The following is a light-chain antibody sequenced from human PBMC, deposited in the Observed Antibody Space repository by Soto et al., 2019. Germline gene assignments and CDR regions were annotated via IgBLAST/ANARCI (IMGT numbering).Light chain of an antibody. CDR3: QQYLSYPYT. J-gene: IGKJ2*01. Sequence: AIRMTQSPSSFSASTGDRVTITCRASQGISSYLAWYQQKPGKAPKLLIYAAATLQRGAPSRFSASGSVTDFTLIISRLQSEEVATYYCQQYLSYPYTFGQGTKLEI. V-gene: IGKV1-8*01. CDR1: QGISSY. CDR2: AAA.